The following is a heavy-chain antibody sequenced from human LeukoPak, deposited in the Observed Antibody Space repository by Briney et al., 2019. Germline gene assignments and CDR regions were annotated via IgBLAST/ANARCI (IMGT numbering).Heavy chain of an antibody. CDR2: IWYDGSNK. J-gene: IGHJ4*02. CDR3: ARLGWELGNWDY. V-gene: IGHV3-33*01. CDR1: GFTFSSYG. D-gene: IGHD1-26*01. Sequence: GGSLRLSCAASGFTFSSYGMHWVRQAPGKGLEWVAVIWYDGSNKYYADSVKGRFTISRDNSKNTLYLQMNSLRAEDTAEYYCARLGWELGNWDYWGQGTLVTVSS.